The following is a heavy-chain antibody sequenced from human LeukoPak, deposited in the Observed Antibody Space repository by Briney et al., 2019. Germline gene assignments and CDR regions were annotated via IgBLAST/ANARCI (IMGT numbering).Heavy chain of an antibody. V-gene: IGHV4-4*07. D-gene: IGHD2-21*02. Sequence: TPSETLSLTCTVSGGSISSYYWSWIRQPAGKGLEWIGRIYTSGSTNYNPSLKSRVTMSVDTSKNQFSLKLSSVTAADTAVYYCARAGAYCGGDCYSDLYYFDYWGQGTLVTVSS. J-gene: IGHJ4*02. CDR1: GGSISSYY. CDR2: IYTSGST. CDR3: ARAGAYCGGDCYSDLYYFDY.